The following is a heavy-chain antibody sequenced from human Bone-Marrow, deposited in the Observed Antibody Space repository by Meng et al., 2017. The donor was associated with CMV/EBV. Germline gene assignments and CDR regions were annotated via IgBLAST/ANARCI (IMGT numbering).Heavy chain of an antibody. CDR1: GFTFGDYA. CDR3: TRDGDFWSGYLLAGMDV. D-gene: IGHD3-3*01. V-gene: IGHV3-49*04. J-gene: IGHJ6*02. Sequence: GGSLRLSCTASGFTFGDYAMSWVRQAQGKGLEWVGFIRSKAYGGTTAYAASVKGRFTISRDDPKSIAYLQMNSLKTEDTAVYYCTRDGDFWSGYLLAGMDVSGQGTTVTVSS. CDR2: IRSKAYGGTT.